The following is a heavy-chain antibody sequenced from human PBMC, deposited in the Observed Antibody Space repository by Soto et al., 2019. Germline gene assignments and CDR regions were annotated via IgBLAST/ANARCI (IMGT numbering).Heavy chain of an antibody. CDR3: VRALGGYGRFDF. J-gene: IGHJ4*02. Sequence: GGSLRLSCSASGFIFRRYWMSWVLQAPGKGLEWVATIKLDGREKNYLDSVEGRFTISRDDVDNSMSLQMSRLRGEDPAVYFCVRALGGYGRFDFWGLGIPVTVS. CDR1: GFIFRRYW. CDR2: IKLDGREK. V-gene: IGHV3-7*04. D-gene: IGHD7-27*01.